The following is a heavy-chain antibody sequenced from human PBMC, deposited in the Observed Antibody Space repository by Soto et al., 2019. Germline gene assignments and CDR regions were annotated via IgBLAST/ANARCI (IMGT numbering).Heavy chain of an antibody. V-gene: IGHV1-69*01. J-gene: IGHJ4*02. CDR3: ARGTYYYDSSGYYYVY. D-gene: IGHD3-22*01. CDR1: GGTFSSYA. Sequence: VKVSCKASGGTFSSYAISWVRQAPGQGLEWMGGIIPIFGTANYAQKFQGRVTITADESTSTAYMELSSLRSEDTAVYYCARGTYYYDSSGYYYVYWGQGTLVTVSS. CDR2: IIPIFGTA.